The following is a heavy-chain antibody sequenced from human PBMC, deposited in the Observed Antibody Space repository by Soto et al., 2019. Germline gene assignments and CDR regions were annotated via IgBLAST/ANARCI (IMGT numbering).Heavy chain of an antibody. J-gene: IGHJ4*02. CDR3: FILYGAARRGFDY. Sequence: GESLKISCKGSGYIFSNNWIDWGLQMPGKGLEWMGIIYPGDSETRYSPSFQGQVTISVDKSKNTAYLHWSSLKAPDTAIYYCFILYGAARRGFDYWGPGTLVTVSS. V-gene: IGHV5-51*01. CDR2: IYPGDSET. CDR1: GYIFSNNW. D-gene: IGHD2-8*01.